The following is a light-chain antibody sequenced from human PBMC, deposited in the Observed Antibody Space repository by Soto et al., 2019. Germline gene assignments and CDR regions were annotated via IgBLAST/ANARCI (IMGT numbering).Light chain of an antibody. CDR2: SNN. CDR3: AAWDGSLNGFV. V-gene: IGLV1-44*01. J-gene: IGLJ1*01. Sequence: QSVLTQPPSASATPGQRVTISCSGSSSNIGSNTVNWYQQLPGTAPKLLIYSNNQWPSGVPDRFSGSKSGTSASLAISGLQSEDEADYYCAAWDGSLNGFVFGTGTKVTVL. CDR1: SSNIGSNT.